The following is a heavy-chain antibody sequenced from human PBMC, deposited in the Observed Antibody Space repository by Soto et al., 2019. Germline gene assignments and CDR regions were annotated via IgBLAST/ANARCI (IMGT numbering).Heavy chain of an antibody. J-gene: IGHJ5*01. CDR3: TRGGVVAATSNWFDS. D-gene: IGHD2-15*01. CDR2: IKQDGREK. Sequence: GGSLRLSCTASGFTFSSNWMTWVRQAPGKGLEWVANIKQDGREKYYVDSVKGRFTISRDNAKNSLYLQMNSLRAEDTAVYYCTRGGVVAATSNWFDSWGQGTLVTVSS. CDR1: GFTFSSNW. V-gene: IGHV3-7*04.